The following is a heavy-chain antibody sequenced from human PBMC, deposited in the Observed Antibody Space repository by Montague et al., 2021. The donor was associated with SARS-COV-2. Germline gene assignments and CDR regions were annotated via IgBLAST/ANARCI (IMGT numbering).Heavy chain of an antibody. CDR3: ARDYGDYSYYYGLDV. D-gene: IGHD4-17*01. Sequence: TLSLTCTVSGGSIRSGSYYWSWIRQPAGKGLEWIGRIYSSGXTXYXXXXKXRVTMSVDTSKNQFSLKVRSVTAADTAVYYCARDYGDYSYYYGLDVRGQGTTVTVSS. V-gene: IGHV4-61*02. J-gene: IGHJ6*02. CDR2: IYSSGXT. CDR1: GGSIRSGSYY.